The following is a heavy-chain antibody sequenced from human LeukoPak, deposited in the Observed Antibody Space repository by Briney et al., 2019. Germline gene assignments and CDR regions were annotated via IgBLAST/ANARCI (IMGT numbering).Heavy chain of an antibody. V-gene: IGHV4-4*07. Sequence: SETLSLTCTVSGGSISSYYWSWIRQPAGMGLEWIGRIYTSGSTNYNPSLKSRVTMSVDTSKNQFSLKLSSVTAADTAVYYCARDHLVSRWFDPWGQGTLVTVSS. CDR3: ARDHLVSRWFDP. CDR2: IYTSGST. CDR1: GGSISSYY. D-gene: IGHD2/OR15-2a*01. J-gene: IGHJ5*02.